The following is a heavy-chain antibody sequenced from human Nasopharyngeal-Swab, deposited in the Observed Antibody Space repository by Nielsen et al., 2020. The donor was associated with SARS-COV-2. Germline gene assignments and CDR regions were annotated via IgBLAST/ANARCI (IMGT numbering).Heavy chain of an antibody. D-gene: IGHD6-13*01. Sequence: VRQAPGKGLEWVSGISWNSGSIGYADSVEGRFTISRDNAKNSLYLQMNSLRAEDTALYYCAKGVAAALPPGMDVWGQGTTVTVSS. CDR2: ISWNSGSI. V-gene: IGHV3-9*01. J-gene: IGHJ6*02. CDR3: AKGVAAALPPGMDV.